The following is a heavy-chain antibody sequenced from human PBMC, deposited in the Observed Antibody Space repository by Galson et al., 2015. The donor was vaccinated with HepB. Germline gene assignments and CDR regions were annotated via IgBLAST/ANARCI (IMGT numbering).Heavy chain of an antibody. CDR2: ISGSGGRT. D-gene: IGHD3-3*01. Sequence: SLRLSCAASGFTFSSYAMNWVRQAPGKGLEWVSGISGSGGRTYDADSVKGRFTISRDNSKNTLFVQMNSLRVEDTAVYYCAKEPVHGDYVTWSGYYFHSWGQGTLVIVSS. CDR3: AKEPVHGDYVTWSGYYFHS. J-gene: IGHJ4*02. V-gene: IGHV3-23*01. CDR1: GFTFSSYA.